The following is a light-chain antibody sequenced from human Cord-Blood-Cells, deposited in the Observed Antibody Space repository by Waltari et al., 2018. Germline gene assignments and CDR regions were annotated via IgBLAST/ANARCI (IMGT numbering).Light chain of an antibody. CDR3: MQALQTPLT. J-gene: IGKJ4*01. V-gene: IGKV2-28*01. Sequence: DIVMTQSPLYLPVTPGEQASISCRSSQSLLHSNGYNYLDWYLQKPGQSPQLLIYLGSNRASGVPDRFSGSGSGTDFTLKISRVEAEDVGVYYCMQALQTPLTFGGGTKVEIK. CDR1: QSLLHSNGYNY. CDR2: LGS.